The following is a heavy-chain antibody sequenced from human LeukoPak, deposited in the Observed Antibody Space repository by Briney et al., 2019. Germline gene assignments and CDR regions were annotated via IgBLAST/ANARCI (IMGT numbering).Heavy chain of an antibody. CDR3: ASSSGYDLLFDY. V-gene: IGHV4-59*01. CDR2: IYYSGST. CDR1: GGSFSGYY. D-gene: IGHD5-12*01. J-gene: IGHJ4*02. Sequence: SETLSLTCAVYGGSFSGYYWSWIRQPPGKGLEWIGYIYYSGSTNYNPSLKSRVTISVDTSKNQFSLKLSSVTAADTAVYYCASSSGYDLLFDYWGQGTLVTVSS.